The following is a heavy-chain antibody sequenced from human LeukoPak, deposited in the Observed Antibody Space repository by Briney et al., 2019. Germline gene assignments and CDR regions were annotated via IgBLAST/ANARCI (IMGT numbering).Heavy chain of an antibody. CDR1: GGSISSYY. Sequence: PSETLSLTCTVSGGSISSYYWSWIRQPPGKGLEWIGYIYYSGSTNYNPSLKSRVTISVDTSKNQFSLKLSSVTAADTAVYYCAREKRGYSYGPYYYYGMDVWGQGTTVTVSS. V-gene: IGHV4-59*12. CDR3: AREKRGYSYGPYYYYGMDV. J-gene: IGHJ6*02. D-gene: IGHD5-18*01. CDR2: IYYSGST.